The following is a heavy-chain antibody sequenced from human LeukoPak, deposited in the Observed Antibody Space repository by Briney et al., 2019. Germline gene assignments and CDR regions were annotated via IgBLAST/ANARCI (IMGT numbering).Heavy chain of an antibody. CDR2: IKQDGSEK. D-gene: IGHD3-22*01. J-gene: IGHJ4*02. V-gene: IGHV3-7*01. Sequence: PGGSLRLSCAASGFTFSSYWMSWVRQAPGKGLEWVANIKQDGSEKYYVDSVKGRFTISRDNAKNSLYLQMNSLRAEDTAVYYCASHDSSGYYGCFDYWGQGTLVTVSS. CDR1: GFTFSSYW. CDR3: ASHDSSGYYGCFDY.